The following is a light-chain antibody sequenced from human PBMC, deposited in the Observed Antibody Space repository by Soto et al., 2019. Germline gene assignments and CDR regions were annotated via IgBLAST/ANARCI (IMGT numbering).Light chain of an antibody. V-gene: IGLV3-21*04. CDR2: YDS. J-gene: IGLJ2*01. Sequence: SYELTQPPSVSVAPGKTARITCGGNNIGSKSVHWYQQKPGQAPVLVIYYDSDRPSGIPERFSGTNSGNTATLPISRVEAGDEADYYCQVWDSSSDRDVVFGGGTKLTVL. CDR3: QVWDSSSDRDVV. CDR1: NIGSKS.